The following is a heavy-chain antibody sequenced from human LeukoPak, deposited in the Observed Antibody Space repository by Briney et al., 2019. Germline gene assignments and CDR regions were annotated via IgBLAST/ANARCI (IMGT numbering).Heavy chain of an antibody. Sequence: SETLSLTCAVYGGSFSDYYWSWIRQSPGKGLEWIGEINHSGSTNYKPSLKSRVTISVDTSKNQFSLKLNSVTAADTAVYYCASCSSTSWYAGDWFDPWGQGTLVTVSS. J-gene: IGHJ5*02. V-gene: IGHV4-34*01. D-gene: IGHD2-2*01. CDR3: ASCSSTSWYAGDWFDP. CDR1: GGSFSDYY. CDR2: INHSGST.